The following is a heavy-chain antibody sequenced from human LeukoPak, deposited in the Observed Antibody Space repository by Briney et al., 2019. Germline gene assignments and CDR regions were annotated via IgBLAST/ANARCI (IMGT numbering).Heavy chain of an antibody. J-gene: IGHJ5*02. D-gene: IGHD2-2*01. Sequence: SETLSLTCTVSGGSISSSSYYWGWIRQPPGKGLEWIGSIYYSGSTYYNPSHKSRVTISVDTSKNQFSLKLSSVTAADTAVYYCARLVRANLIVVVPAAIGWFDPWGQGTLVTVSS. CDR1: GGSISSSSYY. V-gene: IGHV4-39*01. CDR3: ARLVRANLIVVVPAAIGWFDP. CDR2: IYYSGST.